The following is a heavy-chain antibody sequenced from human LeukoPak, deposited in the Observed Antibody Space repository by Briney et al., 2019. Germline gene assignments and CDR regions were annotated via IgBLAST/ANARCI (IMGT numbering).Heavy chain of an antibody. CDR2: INPSGGST. D-gene: IGHD3-9*01. CDR1: GYTFTGYY. J-gene: IGHJ4*02. CDR3: ARGKPLHVLRYFDWVDY. V-gene: IGHV1-46*01. Sequence: ASVKVSCKASGYTFTGYYMHWVRQAPGQGLEWMGIINPSGGSTSYAQKFQGRVTMTRDTSTSTVYMELSSLRSEDTAVYYCARGKPLHVLRYFDWVDYWGQGTLVTVSS.